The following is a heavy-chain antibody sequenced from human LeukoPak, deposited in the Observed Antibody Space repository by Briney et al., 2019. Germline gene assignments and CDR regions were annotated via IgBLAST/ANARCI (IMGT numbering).Heavy chain of an antibody. J-gene: IGHJ5*02. CDR2: ISKDGSNE. CDR3: APEYDSDP. D-gene: IGHD3-22*01. V-gene: IGHV3-30*03. CDR1: GLTFSSYG. Sequence: PGRSLRLSCAASGLTFSSYGMHWVRQAPGKGLEWVAVISKDGSNEYYADSVKGRLAISRDNSKNTLYLQMNSLRAEDTAVYYCAPEYDSDPWGQGTLVTVSA.